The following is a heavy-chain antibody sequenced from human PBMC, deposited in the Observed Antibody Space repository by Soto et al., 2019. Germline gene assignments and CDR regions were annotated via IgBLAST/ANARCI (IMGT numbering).Heavy chain of an antibody. V-gene: IGHV5-10-1*01. CDR1: GYTFANYW. CDR3: ARRRETIFGVITTFDY. Sequence: GESLKISCKGSGYTFANYWINWWRQMPGKGLEWMGRIDPRDSYTNYSPSFQGHVTISADKSLNTAFLQWSTLKASDTAMYYCARRRETIFGVITTFDYWGQGTPVTVSS. D-gene: IGHD3-22*01. J-gene: IGHJ4*02. CDR2: IDPRDSYT.